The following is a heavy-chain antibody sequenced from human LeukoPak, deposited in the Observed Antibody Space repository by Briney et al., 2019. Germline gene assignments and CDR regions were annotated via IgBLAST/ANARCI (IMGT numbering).Heavy chain of an antibody. V-gene: IGHV3-7*01. CDR3: ARLGYIAVAGRRGDY. Sequence: GGSLRLSCAASGFTFSSYWMSWVRQAPGKGLEWVANIKQDGSEKYYVDSVKGRFTISRDNSKNTLYLQMNSLRAEDTAVYYCARLGYIAVAGRRGDYWGQGTLVTVSS. CDR2: IKQDGSEK. J-gene: IGHJ4*02. CDR1: GFTFSSYW. D-gene: IGHD6-19*01.